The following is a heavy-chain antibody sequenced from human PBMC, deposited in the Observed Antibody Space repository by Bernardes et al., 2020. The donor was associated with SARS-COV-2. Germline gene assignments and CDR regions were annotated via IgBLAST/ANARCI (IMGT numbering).Heavy chain of an antibody. CDR3: TTGGAITIFGVVIVMDAFDI. V-gene: IGHV3-15*01. J-gene: IGHJ3*02. Sequence: GGSLRLSCAASGFTFSNAGMSWVRQAPGKGLEWVGRIKSKTDGGTTDYAAPVKGRFTISRDDSKNTLYLQMNSLKTEDTAVYYCTTGGAITIFGVVIVMDAFDIWGQGTMVTVSS. D-gene: IGHD3-3*01. CDR2: IKSKTDGGTT. CDR1: GFTFSNAG.